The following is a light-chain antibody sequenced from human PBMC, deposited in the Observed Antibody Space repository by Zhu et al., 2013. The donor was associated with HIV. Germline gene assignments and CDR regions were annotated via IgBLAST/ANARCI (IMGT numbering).Light chain of an antibody. J-gene: IGKJ1*01. CDR1: QSIINNY. V-gene: IGKV3-20*01. CDR2: GAS. CDR3: LKYGGPPSWT. Sequence: EIVLTQSPGTLSLSPGERATLSCRASQSIINNYLAWYQQKPGQAPRLLIFGASRRATGIPDRFSGSGSGTDFSLTISRLESEDFAVYYCLKYGGPPSWTFGQGTKVEIK.